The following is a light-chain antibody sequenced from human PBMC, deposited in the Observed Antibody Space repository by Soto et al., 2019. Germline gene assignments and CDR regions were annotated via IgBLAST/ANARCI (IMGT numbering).Light chain of an antibody. J-gene: IGKJ1*01. CDR1: QRIGSY. Sequence: EIVLTQSPGTLSLSPGERATLSCRASQRIGSYLAWYQQKPGQAPRLLIYDASNRANGIPARFSGSGSGTDVTLTISSLEPEDFAVYYCQQRSNWPPTWTFGQGTKVEIK. CDR3: QQRSNWPPTWT. CDR2: DAS. V-gene: IGKV3-11*01.